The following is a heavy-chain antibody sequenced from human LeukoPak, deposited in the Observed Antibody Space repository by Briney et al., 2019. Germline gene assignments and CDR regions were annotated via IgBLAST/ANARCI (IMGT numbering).Heavy chain of an antibody. V-gene: IGHV4-34*01. CDR3: AKSNGYGLIDI. D-gene: IGHD3-10*01. CDR2: INHSGST. CDR1: GGSFSGYY. J-gene: IGHJ3*02. Sequence: SETLSLTCAVYGGSFSGYYWSWIRQPAGKGLEWSGEINHSGSTNYNPSLKSRVTISVDTSRNQFFLKLNSVTAADTAVYYCAKSNGYGLIDIWGQGTMVTVSS.